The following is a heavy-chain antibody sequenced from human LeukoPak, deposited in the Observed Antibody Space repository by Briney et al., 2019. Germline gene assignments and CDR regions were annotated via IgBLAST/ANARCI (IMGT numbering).Heavy chain of an antibody. CDR3: AKDLVTMTIFGVVPNWFDP. CDR2: ISGSGVST. CDR1: GITFSSYA. Sequence: GGSLRLXCAASGITFSSYAMSWVRQAPGKGLEWVSAISGSGVSTHYADSVKGRFTISRDNSKNTLYLQMNSLRAEDTAVYYCAKDLVTMTIFGVVPNWFDPWGQGTLVTVSS. J-gene: IGHJ5*02. D-gene: IGHD3-3*01. V-gene: IGHV3-23*01.